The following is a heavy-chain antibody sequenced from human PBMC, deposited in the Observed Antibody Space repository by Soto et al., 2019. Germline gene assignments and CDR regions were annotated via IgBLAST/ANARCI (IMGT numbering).Heavy chain of an antibody. Sequence: QVQLVESGGGVVQPGRSRRLSCAASGFTFSSYAMHWVRQAPGKGLEWVAVISYDGSNKYYADSVKGRFTISRDNSKNTLYLQMNSLRAEDTAVYYCTRVPMTTVTIGYWGQGTLVTVSS. CDR1: GFTFSSYA. D-gene: IGHD4-17*01. CDR2: ISYDGSNK. V-gene: IGHV3-30-3*01. J-gene: IGHJ4*02. CDR3: TRVPMTTVTIGY.